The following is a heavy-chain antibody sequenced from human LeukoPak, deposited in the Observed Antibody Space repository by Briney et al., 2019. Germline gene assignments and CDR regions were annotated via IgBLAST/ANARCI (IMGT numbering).Heavy chain of an antibody. CDR1: GFTFSSKA. CDR2: IKEDGREK. CDR3: ARDQNYYYYMDV. V-gene: IGHV3-7*01. J-gene: IGHJ6*03. Sequence: PGGSLRLSCAASGFTFSSKAMHWVRQAPGKGLEWVANIKEDGREKYYVDSVKGRFTISRDNAKNSLYLQMNSLRAEGTAVYYCARDQNYYYYMDVWGKGTTVTISS.